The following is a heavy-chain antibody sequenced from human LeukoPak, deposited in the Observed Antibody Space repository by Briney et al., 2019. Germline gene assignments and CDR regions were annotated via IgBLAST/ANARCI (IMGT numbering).Heavy chain of an antibody. CDR3: ARETSCSDGVCYLNYFDL. CDR1: GFTLSGYA. D-gene: IGHD2-15*01. V-gene: IGHV3-21*01. CDR2: ITSESNHI. Sequence: GGSLRLSCAASGFTLSGYAMHWVRQAPGKGLEWASSITSESNHIDYADSVKARFTISRDNAKNSLYLQMNSLRAEDTATFYCARETSCSDGVCYLNYFDLWGQGTQVSVSS. J-gene: IGHJ4*02.